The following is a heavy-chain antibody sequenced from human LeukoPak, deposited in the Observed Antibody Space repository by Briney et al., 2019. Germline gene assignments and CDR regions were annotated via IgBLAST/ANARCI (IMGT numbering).Heavy chain of an antibody. CDR1: GYTFTSYG. CDR3: ARYDCSSTSCRPFDY. Sequence: ASVKVSCKASGYTFTSYGISWVRQAPGQGLEWMGWISAYNGNTNYAQKLQGRVTMTTDTSTSTAYMELSRLRSDDTAVYYCARYDCSSTSCRPFDYWGQGTLVTVSS. J-gene: IGHJ4*02. V-gene: IGHV1-18*01. D-gene: IGHD2-2*01. CDR2: ISAYNGNT.